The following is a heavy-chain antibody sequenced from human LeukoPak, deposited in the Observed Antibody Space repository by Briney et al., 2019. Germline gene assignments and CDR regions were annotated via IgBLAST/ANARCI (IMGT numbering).Heavy chain of an antibody. D-gene: IGHD3-16*02. J-gene: IGHJ4*02. CDR3: ASRIGDYVWGSYRYNRFDY. V-gene: IGHV1-69*06. CDR1: GGTLNRYA. Sequence: TSVKLSGKASGGTLNRYAISWVAQAPGQGLEWMVGFIPIFGTANYAQKFQGRVTITADKSTSTAYMELSSLRSEDTAVYYCASRIGDYVWGSYRYNRFDYWGQGTLVTVSS. CDR2: FIPIFGTA.